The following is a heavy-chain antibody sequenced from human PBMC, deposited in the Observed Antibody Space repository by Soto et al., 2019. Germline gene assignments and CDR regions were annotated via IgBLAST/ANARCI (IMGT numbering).Heavy chain of an antibody. Sequence: SETLSLTYIVSGGSISSYYWSWIRQPPVKGLGWIGYIYYSGSTNYNPSLKSRVTISVDTSKNQFSLKLSSVTAADTAVYYCARDRKYYYGSGSYFHDAFDIWGQGQWSP. CDR1: GGSISSYY. V-gene: IGHV4-59*01. J-gene: IGHJ3*02. CDR3: ARDRKYYYGSGSYFHDAFDI. CDR2: IYYSGST. D-gene: IGHD3-10*01.